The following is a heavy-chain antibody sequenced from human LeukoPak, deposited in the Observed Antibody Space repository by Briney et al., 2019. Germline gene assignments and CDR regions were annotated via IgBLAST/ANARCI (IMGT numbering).Heavy chain of an antibody. CDR1: GGSISTSSYY. J-gene: IGHJ4*02. Sequence: SETLSLTFTVSGGSISTSSYYWGWIRQPPGKGLEWIGSIYYIGSTYYNPSLRSRVTISVDTSKNQFSLKLTSVTAADTAVYYCARQTGSGDYWGQGTLVTVSS. CDR3: ARQTGSGDY. CDR2: IYYIGST. V-gene: IGHV4-39*01. D-gene: IGHD3-10*01.